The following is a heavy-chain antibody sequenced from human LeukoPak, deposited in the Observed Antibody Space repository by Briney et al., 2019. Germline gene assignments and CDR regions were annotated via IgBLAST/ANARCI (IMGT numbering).Heavy chain of an antibody. CDR2: ISYDGSNK. V-gene: IGHV3-30-3*01. D-gene: IGHD3-9*01. CDR3: ARALSYYDILTGYPPRPPYYYYGMDV. Sequence: GGSLRLSCAASGFTFSSYAMHWVRQAPGKGLEWVAVISYDGSNKYYADSVKGRFTISRDNSKNTLYLQMNSLRAEDTAVYYCARALSYYDILTGYPPRPPYYYYGMDVWGQGTTVTVSS. J-gene: IGHJ6*02. CDR1: GFTFSSYA.